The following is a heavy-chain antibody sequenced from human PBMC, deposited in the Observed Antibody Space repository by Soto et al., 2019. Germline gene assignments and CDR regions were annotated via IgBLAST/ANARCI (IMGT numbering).Heavy chain of an antibody. D-gene: IGHD6-6*01. J-gene: IGHJ4*02. Sequence: SETLSLTCAVSGYSISSGYYWGWIRQPPGKGLEWIGSIYHSGSTYYNPSLKSRVTISVDTSKNQFSLKLSSVTAADTAVYYCAGSIAARLLFDYWGQGTLVTVSS. CDR2: IYHSGST. V-gene: IGHV4-38-2*01. CDR3: AGSIAARLLFDY. CDR1: GYSISSGYY.